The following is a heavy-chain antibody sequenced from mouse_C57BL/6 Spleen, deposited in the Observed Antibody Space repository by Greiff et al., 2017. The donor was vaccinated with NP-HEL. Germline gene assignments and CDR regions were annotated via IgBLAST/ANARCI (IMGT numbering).Heavy chain of an antibody. V-gene: IGHV7-3*01. J-gene: IGHJ4*01. CDR1: GFTFTDYY. Sequence: EVQLVESGGGLVQPGGSLSLSCAASGFTFTDYYMSWVRQPPGKALEWLGFIRNKANGYTTEYSASVKGRFTISRDNSQSILYLQMNALRAEDSATYYCARYDDYEYAMDYWGQGTSVTVSS. CDR2: IRNKANGYTT. D-gene: IGHD2-4*01. CDR3: ARYDDYEYAMDY.